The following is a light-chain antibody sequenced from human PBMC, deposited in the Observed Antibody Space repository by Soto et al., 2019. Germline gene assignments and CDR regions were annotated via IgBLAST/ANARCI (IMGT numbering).Light chain of an antibody. CDR3: QQYGNSPPLT. V-gene: IGKV3-20*01. CDR2: DAS. J-gene: IGKJ4*01. Sequence: EIVLTQSPATLSLSPGERATLSCRASQSVSSYLAWYQQKPGQAPRHLIYDASNRATGIPDRFSGSGSGTDFTLTISRLEPEDFALYYCQQYGNSPPLTFGGGTKVDIK. CDR1: QSVSSY.